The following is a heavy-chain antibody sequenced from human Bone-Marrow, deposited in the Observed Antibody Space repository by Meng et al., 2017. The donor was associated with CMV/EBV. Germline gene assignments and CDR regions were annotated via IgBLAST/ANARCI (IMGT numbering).Heavy chain of an antibody. V-gene: IGHV3-30*04. CDR2: ISYDGSNK. CDR1: GFTFSSYA. J-gene: IGHJ4*02. CDR3: AKDQDITIFGVVTDGFDY. Sequence: GGSLRLSCAASGFTFSSYAMHWVRQAPGKGLEWVAVISYDGSNKYYADSVKGRFTISRDNSKNTLYLQMNSLRAEDTAVYYCAKDQDITIFGVVTDGFDYWGQGTLVTVSS. D-gene: IGHD3-3*01.